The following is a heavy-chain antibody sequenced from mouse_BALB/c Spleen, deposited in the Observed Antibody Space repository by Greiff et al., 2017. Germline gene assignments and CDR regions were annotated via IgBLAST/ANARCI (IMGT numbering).Heavy chain of an antibody. V-gene: IGHV6-6*02. CDR1: GFTFSNYW. J-gene: IGHJ1*01. CDR3: TRHGGFPWYFDV. CDR2: IRLKSNNYAT. Sequence: EVKVVESGGGLVQPGGSMKLSCVASGFTFSNYWMNWVRQSPEKGLEWVAEIRLKSNNYATHYAESVKGRFTISRDDSKSSVYLQMNNLRAEDTGIYYCTRHGGFPWYFDVWGAGTTVTVSS.